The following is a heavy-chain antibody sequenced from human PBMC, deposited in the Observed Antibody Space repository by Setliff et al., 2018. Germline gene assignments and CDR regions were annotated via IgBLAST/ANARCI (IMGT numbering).Heavy chain of an antibody. Sequence: SETLSLTCVVYGGSFSGYQWSWIRQPPGKGLEWIGEINHSGSTDYNPSLKSRVSISVEKSKNQFSLKLTSVTAADTAVYYCARAQVVFAISAPVWYFEVWGRGTQVTVSS. J-gene: IGHJ2*01. V-gene: IGHV4-34*01. CDR3: ARAQVVFAISAPVWYFEV. CDR2: INHSGST. D-gene: IGHD2-21*01. CDR1: GGSFSGYQ.